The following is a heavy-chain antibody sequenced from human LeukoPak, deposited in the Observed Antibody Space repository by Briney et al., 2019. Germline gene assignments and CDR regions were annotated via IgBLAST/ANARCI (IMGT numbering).Heavy chain of an antibody. CDR2: FDPEDGET. D-gene: IGHD6-19*01. Sequence: ASVKVSCKVSGYTLTELSMHWVRQAPGKGLEWMGGFDPEDGETIYAQKFQGSVTMTEDTSTDTAYMELSSLRSEDTAVYYCATGQIAVAGKDYYYYYGMDVWGKGTTVTVSS. CDR3: ATGQIAVAGKDYYYYYGMDV. J-gene: IGHJ6*04. V-gene: IGHV1-24*01. CDR1: GYTLTELS.